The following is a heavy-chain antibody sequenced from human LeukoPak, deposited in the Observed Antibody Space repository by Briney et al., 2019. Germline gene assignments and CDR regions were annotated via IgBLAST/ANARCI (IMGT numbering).Heavy chain of an antibody. V-gene: IGHV5-51*01. J-gene: IGHJ5*02. CDR2: IYPGDSDT. CDR3: ARLGAPYCSSTSCPRSYNWFDP. Sequence: GESLKISCKGSGYSFTSYWIGWVRQMPGKGLEWMGIIYPGDSDTRYSPSFQGQVTISADKSISTAYLQWSSLKASDTAMYYCARLGAPYCSSTSCPRSYNWFDPWGQGTLVTVSS. CDR1: GYSFTSYW. D-gene: IGHD2-2*01.